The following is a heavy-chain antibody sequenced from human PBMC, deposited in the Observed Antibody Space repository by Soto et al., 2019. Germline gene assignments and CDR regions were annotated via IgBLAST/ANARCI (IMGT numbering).Heavy chain of an antibody. V-gene: IGHV4-59*01. CDR3: ARDLYGSGSPPLEY. Sequence: QVQLQESGPGLVKPSETLSLTCTVSGGSISSYYWSWIRQPPGKGLEWIGYIYYSGSSYYNPSLKSRVTISVDASKNQFSLKLSSVTAADTAVYYCARDLYGSGSPPLEYWGQGTLVTVSS. CDR2: IYYSGSS. CDR1: GGSISSYY. J-gene: IGHJ4*02. D-gene: IGHD3-10*01.